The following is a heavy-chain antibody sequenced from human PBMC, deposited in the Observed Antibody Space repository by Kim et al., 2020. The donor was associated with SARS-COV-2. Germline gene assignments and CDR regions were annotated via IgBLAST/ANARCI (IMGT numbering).Heavy chain of an antibody. Sequence: GGSLRLSCAASGFTFNNFWMSWVRQNPGRGLEWIGRIKRKTDGGTADYAAPVKGRFTISRDDSKNTLYLQMNSLKTEDTAVYYCTVNWVGGTSHFDSWGQGTLVTVSS. J-gene: IGHJ4*02. V-gene: IGHV3-15*01. CDR2: IKRKTDGGTA. CDR3: TVNWVGGTSHFDS. CDR1: GFTFNNFW. D-gene: IGHD1-26*01.